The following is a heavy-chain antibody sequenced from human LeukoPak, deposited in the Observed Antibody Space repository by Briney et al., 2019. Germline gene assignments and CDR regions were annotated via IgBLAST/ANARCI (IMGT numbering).Heavy chain of an antibody. CDR1: GFTVSSNS. CDR2: IYSDNT. Sequence: GGSLRLSCTVSGFTVSSNSMSWVRQAPGKGLEWVSFIYSDNTHYSDSVKGRFTISRDNTKNSLYLQMNSLRAEDTAMYYCAKPYYYSSGSLKWGQGTLVTVSS. CDR3: AKPYYYSSGSLK. V-gene: IGHV3-53*01. D-gene: IGHD3-10*01. J-gene: IGHJ4*02.